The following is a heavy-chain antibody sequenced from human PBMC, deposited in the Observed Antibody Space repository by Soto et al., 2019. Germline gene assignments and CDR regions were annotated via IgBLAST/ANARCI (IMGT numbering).Heavy chain of an antibody. D-gene: IGHD1-1*01. CDR3: ARGSERAYFDY. CDR2: IYSGGST. J-gene: IGHJ4*02. CDR1: GFTVRDTY. Sequence: EVHLVETGGGLIQPGGSLRLSCAVSGFTVRDTYMNWVRQAPGKGLEWVSVIYSGGSTFYADSVKGRFTISRDNSDDTLYLQMNSLRAEDTAGYYGARGSERAYFDYWGQGTLVTVSS. V-gene: IGHV3-53*02.